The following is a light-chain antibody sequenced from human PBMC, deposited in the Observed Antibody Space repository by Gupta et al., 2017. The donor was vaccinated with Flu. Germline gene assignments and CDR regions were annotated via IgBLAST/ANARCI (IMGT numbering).Light chain of an antibody. CDR3: QSYDSSLSGV. CDR1: SSNIGAGYD. Sequence: QSFITTPPPASGAPGQRVTISCTGSSSNIGAGYDVHWYQQLPGTAPKLLIYGNSNRPSGVPDRFSGSKSGTSASLAITGLQAEDEADYYCQSYDSSLSGVFGGGTKLTVL. V-gene: IGLV1-40*01. J-gene: IGLJ3*02. CDR2: GNS.